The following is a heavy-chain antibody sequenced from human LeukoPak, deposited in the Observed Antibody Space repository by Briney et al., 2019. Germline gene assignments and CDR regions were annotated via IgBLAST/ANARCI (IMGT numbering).Heavy chain of an antibody. J-gene: IGHJ3*02. CDR3: ASDDQRLNAFDI. CDR2: IYYSGST. CDR1: GGSISSSSYY. V-gene: IGHV4-39*01. Sequence: SETLSLTCTVSGGSISSSSYYWGWIRQPPGKGLEWIGSIYYSGSTYYNPSLKSRVTISVDTSKNQFSLKLSSVTAADTAVYYCASDDQRLNAFDIWGQGTMVTVSS. D-gene: IGHD3-16*01.